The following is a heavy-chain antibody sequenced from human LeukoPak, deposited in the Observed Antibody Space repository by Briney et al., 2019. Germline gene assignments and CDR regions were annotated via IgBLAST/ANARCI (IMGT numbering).Heavy chain of an antibody. CDR2: INHSGST. Sequence: SETLSLTCAVYGGSFSGYYWSWIRQPPGKGLEWIGEINHSGSTNYNPSLKSRVTISVDTSKNQFSLKLSSVTAADTAVYYCARGREQESSIAAAPIPFDYWGQGTLVAVSS. CDR1: GGSFSGYY. CDR3: ARGREQESSIAAAPIPFDY. J-gene: IGHJ4*02. D-gene: IGHD6-25*01. V-gene: IGHV4-34*01.